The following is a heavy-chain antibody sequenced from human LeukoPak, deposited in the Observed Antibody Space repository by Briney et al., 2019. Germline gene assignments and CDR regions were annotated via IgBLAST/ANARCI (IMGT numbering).Heavy chain of an antibody. V-gene: IGHV3-66*01. CDR3: ARGYGDYRYSDY. Sequence: GGSLRLSCAASGFTVSSNYMSWVRQAPGKGLEWVSVLYTGGSTYYADSVKGRFTISRDNSKNTLYLQMNSLRAEDTAVYYCARGYGDYRYSDYWGQGTLVTVSS. J-gene: IGHJ4*02. CDR2: LYTGGST. D-gene: IGHD4-17*01. CDR1: GFTVSSNY.